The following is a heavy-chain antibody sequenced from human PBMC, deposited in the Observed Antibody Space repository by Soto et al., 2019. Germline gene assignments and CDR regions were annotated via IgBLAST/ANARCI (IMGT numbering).Heavy chain of an antibody. CDR2: ITYDGSSQ. Sequence: QVQLVESGGGVVQPGRSLRLSCAASGFTFSSYAIHWVRQAPGKGLEWVALITYDGSSQYYTDSVKGRFTISRDNSKYTLYLQMNSLKTEDTAVYYCAKRGGGSGSYVDYWGQGTLVTVSS. CDR3: AKRGGGSGSYVDY. V-gene: IGHV3-30*18. D-gene: IGHD3-10*01. CDR1: GFTFSSYA. J-gene: IGHJ4*02.